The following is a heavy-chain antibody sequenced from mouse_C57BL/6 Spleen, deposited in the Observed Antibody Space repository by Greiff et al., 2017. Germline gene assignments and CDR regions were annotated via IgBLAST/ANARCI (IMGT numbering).Heavy chain of an antibody. Sequence: EVQLQQSGPGMVKPSQSLSLTCTVTGYSITSGYDWHWIRHFPGNKLEWMGYISYSGSTNYNPSLKSRISITHDTSKNHFFLKLNSVTTEDTATYYCARDHDYDRGYWYFDVWGTGTTVTVSS. J-gene: IGHJ1*03. V-gene: IGHV3-1*01. D-gene: IGHD2-4*01. CDR1: GYSITSGYD. CDR3: ARDHDYDRGYWYFDV. CDR2: ISYSGST.